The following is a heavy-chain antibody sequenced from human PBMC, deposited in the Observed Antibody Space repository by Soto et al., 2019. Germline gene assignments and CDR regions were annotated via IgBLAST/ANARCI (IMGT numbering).Heavy chain of an antibody. Sequence: SETLSLTCTVSGGSISSGGYYWSWIRQHPGKGLEWIGYIYYSGATYYNPSLKGRVTISVDTSKNQLSLKLSSVTAADTAVYYCARGGLGYCSGGSCYSAELSRYYYGMDVWGQGTTDTVSS. CDR3: ARGGLGYCSGGSCYSAELSRYYYGMDV. CDR1: GGSISSGGYY. CDR2: IYYSGAT. J-gene: IGHJ6*02. V-gene: IGHV4-31*03. D-gene: IGHD2-15*01.